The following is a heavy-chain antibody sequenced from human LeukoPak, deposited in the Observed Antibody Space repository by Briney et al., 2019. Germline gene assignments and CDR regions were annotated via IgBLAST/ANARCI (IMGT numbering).Heavy chain of an antibody. V-gene: IGHV1-46*01. Sequence: ASVKVSCKAPGYTFTRYYMHWVRQAPGQGLEWMGIINPSGGSTSYAQKFQGRVTMTRDTSTSTVYMELSSLRSEGMAVYYCARSISPYDAFDIWGQGTMVTVSS. CDR1: GYTFTRYY. D-gene: IGHD3-9*01. CDR2: INPSGGST. CDR3: ARSISPYDAFDI. J-gene: IGHJ3*02.